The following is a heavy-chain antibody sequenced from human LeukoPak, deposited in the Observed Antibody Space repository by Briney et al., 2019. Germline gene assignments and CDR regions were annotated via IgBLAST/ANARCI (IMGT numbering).Heavy chain of an antibody. CDR1: GYTFTGHP. CDR3: TRGWNSD. V-gene: IGHV1-8*01. D-gene: IGHD1-1*01. CDR2: MHPDRGVT. J-gene: IGHJ4*02. Sequence: GASVKVSCKASGYTFTGHPINWVRQATGQGLEWMAWMHPDRGVTVYAQKFQGRVTMTRNTSISTAYMELTSLTSGDTAVYYCTRGWNSDWGQGTLVTVPS.